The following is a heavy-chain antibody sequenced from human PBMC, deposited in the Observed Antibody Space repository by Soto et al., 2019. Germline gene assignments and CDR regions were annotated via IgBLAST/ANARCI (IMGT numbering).Heavy chain of an antibody. Sequence: EVQLVESGGGLVQPGGSLKLSCAASGFTFSGSAMHWVRQASGKGLEWVGRIRDKANSYATAYTASVKGRFTISRDDSKNTADLQMNSMNTQDTAVYYCARLYCGGDCDFDSWGQGTLFTVSS. J-gene: IGHJ4*02. CDR1: GFTFSGSA. D-gene: IGHD2-21*02. CDR3: ARLYCGGDCDFDS. CDR2: IRDKANSYAT. V-gene: IGHV3-73*02.